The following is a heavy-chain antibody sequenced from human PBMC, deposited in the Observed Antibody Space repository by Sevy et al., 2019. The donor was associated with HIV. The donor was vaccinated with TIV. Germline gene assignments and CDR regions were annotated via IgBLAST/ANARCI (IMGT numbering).Heavy chain of an antibody. D-gene: IGHD3-3*01. V-gene: IGHV4-59*01. CDR1: GGSISSYY. CDR3: ARGGFLEWLPMNNWFDP. J-gene: IGHJ5*02. CDR2: IYYSGST. Sequence: SETLSLTCTVSGGSISSYYWSWIRQPPGKGLEWIGYIYYSGSTNYNPSLKSRVTISVDTSKNQFSLKLSSVTAADTAVYYCARGGFLEWLPMNNWFDPWGQGTLVTVSS.